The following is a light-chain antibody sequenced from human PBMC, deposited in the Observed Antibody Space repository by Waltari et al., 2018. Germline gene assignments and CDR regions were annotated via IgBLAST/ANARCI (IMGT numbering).Light chain of an antibody. V-gene: IGLV2-14*01. CDR2: EVS. CDR3: ISYTSSTTWV. Sequence: QSALTQPASVSGSPGQSITISCTGTSSDVGGYKFVSWYQQHPGKAPKPMIYEVSNRPSGVSHRFSGSKSGNTASLTISGLQAEDEADYYCISYTSSTTWVFGGGTSLTVL. CDR1: SSDVGGYKF. J-gene: IGLJ3*02.